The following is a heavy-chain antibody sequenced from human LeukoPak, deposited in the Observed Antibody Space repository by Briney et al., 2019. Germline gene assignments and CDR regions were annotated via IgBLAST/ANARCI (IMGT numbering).Heavy chain of an antibody. J-gene: IGHJ6*02. D-gene: IGHD2-8*01. CDR2: IYPRDSDT. CDR1: GYSFTSYW. Sequence: GESLKISCKGSGYSFTSYWIGWVRQTPGKGLEWMGIIYPRDSDTRYSPSFQGQVTISVDKSISTAYLQWSSLKASDTAMYYCARRNGNYYYGMDVWGQGTTVTVSS. CDR3: ARRNGNYYYGMDV. V-gene: IGHV5-51*01.